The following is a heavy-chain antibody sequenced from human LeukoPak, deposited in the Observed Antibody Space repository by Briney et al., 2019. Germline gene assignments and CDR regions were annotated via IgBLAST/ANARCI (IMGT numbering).Heavy chain of an antibody. CDR3: ARDRGYYGSGSFDP. CDR2: ISSSGSTI. CDR1: GFTFSSYE. Sequence: PGGSLRLSCAASGFTFSSYEMNWVRQAPGKGLEWVSYISSSGSTIYYADSVKGRFTISRDNAKNSLYLQMNSLRAEDTAVYYCARDRGYYGSGSFDPWGQGTLVTVSS. V-gene: IGHV3-48*03. J-gene: IGHJ5*02. D-gene: IGHD3-10*01.